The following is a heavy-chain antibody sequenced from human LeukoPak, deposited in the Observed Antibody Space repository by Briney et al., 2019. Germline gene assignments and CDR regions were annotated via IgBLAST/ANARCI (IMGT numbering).Heavy chain of an antibody. CDR1: GFTFSTYG. J-gene: IGHJ4*02. Sequence: PGESLRLSCAASGFTFSTYGIHWIRQAAGKGLEWVAFIGSDGSKKYYADSVKGRFTISRDDSRSTLYLQMSVLTSEDSAMYQSARDSYTSGWRDFGYWGQGTLVTVSS. CDR2: IGSDGSKK. D-gene: IGHD6-19*01. CDR3: ARDSYTSGWRDFGY. V-gene: IGHV3-30*02.